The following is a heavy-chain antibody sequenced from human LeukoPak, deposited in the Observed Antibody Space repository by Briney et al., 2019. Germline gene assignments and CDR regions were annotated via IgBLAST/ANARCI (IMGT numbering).Heavy chain of an antibody. D-gene: IGHD3-22*01. CDR1: GFTVSSNY. Sequence: PGGSLRLSCAASGFTVSSNYMSRVPQAPGKGLEWVSVIYSGGSTYYADCVKGRFTISRDNSKNTLYLQMDSLRAEDTAVYYCARYYYNSRGYPYYFDYWGQGTLVTVSS. V-gene: IGHV3-53*01. CDR3: ARYYYNSRGYPYYFDY. CDR2: IYSGGST. J-gene: IGHJ4*02.